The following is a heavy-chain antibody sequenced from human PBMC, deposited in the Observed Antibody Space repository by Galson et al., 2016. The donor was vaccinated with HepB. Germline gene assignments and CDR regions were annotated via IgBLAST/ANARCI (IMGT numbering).Heavy chain of an antibody. CDR2: IIPVFGTA. D-gene: IGHD3-9*01. CDR3: ARDWEYDDVLTGYYRRPAHFHH. V-gene: IGHV1-69*13. J-gene: IGHJ4*02. CDR1: GGTFSTYA. Sequence: SVKVSCKASGGTFSTYAISWVRQAPGQGLEWMGGIIPVFGTADYAQKFQGRVTITADVSTNTIYMELSSLRSEDTAVYYCARDWEYDDVLTGYYRRPAHFHHWGQGTLVTVSS.